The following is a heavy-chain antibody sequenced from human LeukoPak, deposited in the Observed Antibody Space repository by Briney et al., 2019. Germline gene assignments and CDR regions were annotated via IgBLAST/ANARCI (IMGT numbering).Heavy chain of an antibody. CDR1: GGSISGYY. CDR3: ARHEVGGWFDP. J-gene: IGHJ5*02. D-gene: IGHD3-16*01. Sequence: SETLSLTCTVSGGSISGYYWSWIRQPPGKGLEWIGYIYYSGSTNYNPSLKSRVTISVDTSKNQFSLKLSSVTAADTAVYYCARHEVGGWFDPWGQGTLVTVSS. CDR2: IYYSGST. V-gene: IGHV4-59*08.